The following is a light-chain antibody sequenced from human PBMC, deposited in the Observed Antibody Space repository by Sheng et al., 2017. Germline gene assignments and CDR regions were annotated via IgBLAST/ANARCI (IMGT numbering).Light chain of an antibody. CDR2: GAS. V-gene: IGKV1-12*01. Sequence: DIQMTQSPSSVSASVGDRVTIICRASQGISNWLAWYQQKVGKAPKLLISGASSLQAGVPSRFSGSGSGTEFTLTISSLQPEDFATYYCQQADSFPWTFGQGTEGGDQT. J-gene: IGKJ1*01. CDR1: QGISNW. CDR3: QQADSFPWT.